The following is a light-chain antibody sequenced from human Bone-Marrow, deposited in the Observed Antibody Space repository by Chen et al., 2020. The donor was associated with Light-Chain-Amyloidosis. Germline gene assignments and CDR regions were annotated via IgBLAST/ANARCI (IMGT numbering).Light chain of an antibody. CDR3: QQYGTSPLT. CDR1: QTISSNY. CDR2: GSS. Sequence: EIVLTQSPVTLSLSPGEGANLSCRASQTISSNYLTWYQQKFGQAPRLLIYGSSSRATGIPDRFTGSGSGTDFTLTINRLEPEDCAMYYCQQYGTSPLTFGGGTKVEIK. J-gene: IGKJ4*01. V-gene: IGKV3-20*01.